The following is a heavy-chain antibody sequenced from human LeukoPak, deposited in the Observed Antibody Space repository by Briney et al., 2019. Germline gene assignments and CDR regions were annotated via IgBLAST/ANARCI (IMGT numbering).Heavy chain of an antibody. CDR3: ASPRDGYNFYAFDI. D-gene: IGHD5-24*01. CDR2: IYCSGST. CDR1: GCSISDYY. J-gene: IGHJ3*02. V-gene: IGHV4-59*01. Sequence: PWETLCLTCTVSGCSISDYYWRWVRQPPGKGLEWVGDIYCSGSTNYNPSLKSRVTISVDTSKNQFSIKLSSVTAADTAVYYCASPRDGYNFYAFDIWAQGTMVTVSS.